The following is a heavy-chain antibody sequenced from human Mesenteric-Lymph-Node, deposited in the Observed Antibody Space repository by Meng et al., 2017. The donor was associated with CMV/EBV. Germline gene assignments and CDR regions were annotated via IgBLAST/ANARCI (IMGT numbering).Heavy chain of an antibody. CDR3: AREESLASDY. Sequence: ESLKISCVTSGFSLSTFSMGWVRQPPGKGLEWVSSITGSGTYMYYADSVKGRFTISRDKAKNSLYLQMNSLRAEDTAVYYCAREESLASDYWGQGTLVTVSS. V-gene: IGHV3-21*01. J-gene: IGHJ4*02. CDR2: ITGSGTYM. CDR1: GFSLSTFS.